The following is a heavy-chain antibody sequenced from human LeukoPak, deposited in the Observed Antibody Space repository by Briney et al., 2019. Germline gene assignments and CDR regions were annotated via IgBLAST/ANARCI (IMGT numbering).Heavy chain of an antibody. CDR2: INHSGST. Sequence: PSETLTLTCAVYGGSFSGYYWSWIRQPPGKGLEWNGEINHSGSTNYNPSLKSRVTISVDTSKNQFSLKLSSVTAADTAVYYFARWEGGSYYDFDYWGQGTLVTVSS. CDR3: ARWEGGSYYDFDY. CDR1: GGSFSGYY. V-gene: IGHV4-34*01. D-gene: IGHD1-26*01. J-gene: IGHJ4*02.